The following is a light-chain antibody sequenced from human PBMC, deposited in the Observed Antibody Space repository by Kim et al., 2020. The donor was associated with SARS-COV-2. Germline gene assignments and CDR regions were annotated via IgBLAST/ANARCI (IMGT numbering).Light chain of an antibody. V-gene: IGKV3-15*01. CDR3: QHYNKWFGLS. Sequence: SLAGRAPLSCRARLRINATSAWHHQKPSQAPRLLIYDALIRATSIPSKFSGSVSGPEFTLTICSLHSEDFTVYYCQHYNKWFGLSFGEGTKVDI. CDR2: DAL. CDR1: LRINAT. J-gene: IGKJ4*01.